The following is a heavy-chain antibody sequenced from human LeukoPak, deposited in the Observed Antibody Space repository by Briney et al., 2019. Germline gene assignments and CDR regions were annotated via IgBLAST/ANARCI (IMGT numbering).Heavy chain of an antibody. Sequence: ASVKVSCKVSGYTLTELSMHWVRQAPGKGLEWMGGFDPEDGETIYAQKFQGRVTMTEDTSTDTAYMELSRLRSEDTAVYYCATPPLGITTRDAFDIWGQGTMVTVSS. CDR1: GYTLTELS. CDR3: ATPPLGITTRDAFDI. J-gene: IGHJ3*02. CDR2: FDPEDGET. D-gene: IGHD3-10*01. V-gene: IGHV1-24*01.